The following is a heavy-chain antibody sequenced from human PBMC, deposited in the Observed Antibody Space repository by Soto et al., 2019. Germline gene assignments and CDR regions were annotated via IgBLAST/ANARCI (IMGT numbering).Heavy chain of an antibody. Sequence: PSETLSLTCTVSGGSISSYYWSWIRQPPGKGLEWIGYIYYSGSTNYNPSLKSRVTISVDTPKNQFSLKLSSVTAADTAVYYCARHYPYYDFWSGYHPMYYYYYYMDVWGKGTTVTVSS. V-gene: IGHV4-59*08. D-gene: IGHD3-3*01. CDR3: ARHYPYYDFWSGYHPMYYYYYYMDV. CDR2: IYYSGST. J-gene: IGHJ6*03. CDR1: GGSISSYY.